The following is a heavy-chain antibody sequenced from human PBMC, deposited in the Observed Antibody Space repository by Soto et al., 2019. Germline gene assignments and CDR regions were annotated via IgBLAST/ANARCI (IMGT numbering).Heavy chain of an antibody. Sequence: ASVKVSCKASGYTFTSYAMHCARQAPGQGLEWMGWINPSDGNRNFAQKFEDRVTITTATSTNTVFLELRSLKSDDTAIYYCARDRLRGYDSSGFYSWGQGTMVTVSS. CDR2: INPSDGNR. J-gene: IGHJ4*02. CDR3: ARDRLRGYDSSGFYS. CDR1: GYTFTSYA. V-gene: IGHV1-3*01. D-gene: IGHD3-22*01.